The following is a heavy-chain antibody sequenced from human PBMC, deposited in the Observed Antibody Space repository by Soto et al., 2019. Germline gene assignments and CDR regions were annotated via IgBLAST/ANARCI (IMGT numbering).Heavy chain of an antibody. J-gene: IGHJ4*02. V-gene: IGHV1-18*01. CDR2: ISAYNGNT. D-gene: IGHD7-27*01. CDR1: GYTFTSYG. CDR3: ARAKPHPAIWGEGTKENYFDY. Sequence: ASVKVSCKASGYTFTSYGISWVRQAPGQGLEWMGWISAYNGNTNYAQKLQGRVTMTTDTSTSTAYMELRSLTSDDTAVYYCARAKPHPAIWGEGTKENYFDYWGQGTLVTVSS.